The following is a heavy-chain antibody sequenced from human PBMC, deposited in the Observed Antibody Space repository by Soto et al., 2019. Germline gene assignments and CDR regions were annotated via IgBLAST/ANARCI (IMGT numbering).Heavy chain of an antibody. V-gene: IGHV3-7*03. D-gene: IGHD3-22*01. CDR3: ARNTKYYESSGYYDAFDI. CDR2: IKLDGSEK. CDR1: GFTFSSYW. J-gene: IGHJ3*02. Sequence: GGSLRLSCAASGFTFSSYWMSWVRQAPGKGLEWVANIKLDGSEKYNVDSVKGRFTISRDNAKNSLYLQMNSLRAEDTAVYYCARNTKYYESSGYYDAFDIWGQGTMVTVSS.